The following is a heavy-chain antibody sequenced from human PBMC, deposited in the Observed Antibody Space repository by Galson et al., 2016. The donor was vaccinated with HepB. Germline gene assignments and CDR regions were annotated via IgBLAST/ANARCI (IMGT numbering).Heavy chain of an antibody. Sequence: SETLSLTCTVSGGSISSSFYYWAWIRQPPGKELKWYGNINFSGSTYYNPSLQSRVTISVDTSKNQFSLSLTSVPAADTAVYSCVRQNGAVRINFWGQGTMVAVSS. V-gene: IGHV4-39*01. D-gene: IGHD1-14*01. J-gene: IGHJ3*01. CDR3: VRQNGAVRINF. CDR2: INFSGST. CDR1: GGSISSSFYY.